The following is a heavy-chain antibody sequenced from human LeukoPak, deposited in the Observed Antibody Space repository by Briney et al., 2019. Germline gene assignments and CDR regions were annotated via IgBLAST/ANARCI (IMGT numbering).Heavy chain of an antibody. Sequence: GSLRLSCAASGFTFSNAWMSWVRQAQGKGLEWIGYIYYSGSTNYKPSLKSRVTISVDTSKNQFSLKLNSVTAADTAVYYCARGGYYGSGNDFRFDPWGQGTLVTVSS. J-gene: IGHJ5*02. V-gene: IGHV4-59*01. CDR3: ARGGYYGSGNDFRFDP. CDR1: GFTFSNAW. CDR2: IYYSGST. D-gene: IGHD3-10*01.